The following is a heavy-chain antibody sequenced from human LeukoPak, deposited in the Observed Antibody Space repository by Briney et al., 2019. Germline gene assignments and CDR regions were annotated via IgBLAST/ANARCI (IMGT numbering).Heavy chain of an antibody. Sequence: TGGSLRLSCAASGFTFSTYWMHWVRQVPGKGLVWVSHIKRDGSGTEYADSVKGRFTISRDNAKNTLYLEMNSLRAEDTALYYCTSGAYYNDYWGQGTLATVFS. CDR1: GFTFSTYW. J-gene: IGHJ4*02. V-gene: IGHV3-74*03. D-gene: IGHD3-22*01. CDR3: TSGAYYNDY. CDR2: IKRDGSGT.